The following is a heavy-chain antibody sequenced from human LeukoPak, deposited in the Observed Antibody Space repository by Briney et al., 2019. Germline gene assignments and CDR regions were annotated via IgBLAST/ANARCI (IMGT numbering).Heavy chain of an antibody. CDR3: ARADGVSSTWDQGGSRDAFDI. Sequence: ASVKVSCKASGYTFTNYGISWVRQAPGQGLEWMGWTSAYNGNTNFAQKLQGRVTMTTDTSTSTAYMELSSLRSDDTAVYYCARADGVSSTWDQGGSRDAFDIWGQGTKVTVSS. CDR1: GYTFTNYG. V-gene: IGHV1-18*01. D-gene: IGHD6-13*01. J-gene: IGHJ3*02. CDR2: TSAYNGNT.